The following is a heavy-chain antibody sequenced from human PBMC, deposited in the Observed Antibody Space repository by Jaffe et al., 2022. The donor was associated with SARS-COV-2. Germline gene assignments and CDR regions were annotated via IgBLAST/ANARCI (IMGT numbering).Heavy chain of an antibody. Sequence: EVQLVESGGGLVQPGRSLRLSCAASGFTFDDYAMHWVRQAPGKGLEWVSGISWNSGSIGYADSVKGRFTISRDNAKNSLYLQMNSLRAEDTALYYCAKDVYGDYNIGYFDYWGQGTLVTVSS. CDR2: ISWNSGSI. J-gene: IGHJ4*02. D-gene: IGHD4-17*01. CDR3: AKDVYGDYNIGYFDY. CDR1: GFTFDDYA. V-gene: IGHV3-9*01.